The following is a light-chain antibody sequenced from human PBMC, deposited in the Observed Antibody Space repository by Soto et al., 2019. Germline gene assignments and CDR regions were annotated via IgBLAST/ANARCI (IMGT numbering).Light chain of an antibody. V-gene: IGKV3-11*01. Sequence: IGYNQFPAHPSWFSGGKATPPCQANQSVRSNLAWYQQKPGQAPRLLIYDASNRATGIPARFSGSGSGTDFTLTISSLEPEDFAAYYCQQRNSTPISFGQGTRV. CDR3: QQRNSTPIS. J-gene: IGKJ1*01. CDR1: QSVRSN. CDR2: DAS.